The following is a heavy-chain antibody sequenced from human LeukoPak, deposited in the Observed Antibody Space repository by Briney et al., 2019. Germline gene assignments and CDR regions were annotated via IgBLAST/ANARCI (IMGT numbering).Heavy chain of an antibody. CDR3: ARCNGYISGRVDDHWFDF. J-gene: IGHJ5*01. Sequence: GGSLRLSRAASGFTVSSDYMSWVRQAPGKGLEWVSILYHGGTIYYADSVKSRFTISRDDSKNKLYLQMNSLRTEDTAVYYCARCNGYISGRVDDHWFDFWGQGTLVTVSS. D-gene: IGHD5-18*01. CDR2: LYHGGTI. V-gene: IGHV3-53*01. CDR1: GFTVSSDY.